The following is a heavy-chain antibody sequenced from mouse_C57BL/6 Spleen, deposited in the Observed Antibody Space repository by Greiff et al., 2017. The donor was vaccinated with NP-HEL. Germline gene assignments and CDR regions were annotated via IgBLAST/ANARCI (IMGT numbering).Heavy chain of an antibody. Sequence: EVQVVESGGGLVKPGGSLKLSCAASGFTFSDYGMHWVRQAPEKGLEWVAYISSGSSTIYYADTVKGRFTISRDNAKNTLFLQMTSLRSEDTAMYYCARQRGRGSSPWFAYWGQGTLVTVSA. CDR1: GFTFSDYG. J-gene: IGHJ3*01. CDR2: ISSGSSTI. V-gene: IGHV5-17*01. CDR3: ARQRGRGSSPWFAY. D-gene: IGHD1-1*01.